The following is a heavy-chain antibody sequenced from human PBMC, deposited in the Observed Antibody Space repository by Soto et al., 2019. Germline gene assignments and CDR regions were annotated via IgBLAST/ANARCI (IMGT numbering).Heavy chain of an antibody. CDR3: ARDPGWGYYDSSGYFDY. CDR1: GYTFTSYA. J-gene: IGHJ4*02. Sequence: ASVKVSCKASGYTFTSYAMHWVRQAPGQRLEWMGWINAGNGNTKYSQKFQGRVTITRDTSASTAYMELSSLRSEDTAVYYCARDPGWGYYDSSGYFDYWGQGTLVTVSS. V-gene: IGHV1-3*01. CDR2: INAGNGNT. D-gene: IGHD3-22*01.